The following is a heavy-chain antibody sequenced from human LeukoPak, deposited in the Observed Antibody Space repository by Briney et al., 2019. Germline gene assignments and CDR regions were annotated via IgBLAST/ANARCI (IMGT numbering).Heavy chain of an antibody. CDR3: AKSTVTTVYYYYYMDV. CDR1: GFTFSSYA. J-gene: IGHJ6*03. CDR2: ISGSGGST. D-gene: IGHD4-17*01. Sequence: GGSLRLSCAASGFTFSSYAMSWVRQAPGKGLEWVSAISGSGGSTYYADSVKGRFTISRDNSKNTLYLQMNSLRAEDTAVYYCAKSTVTTVYYYYYMDVWGKGTTVTVSS. V-gene: IGHV3-23*01.